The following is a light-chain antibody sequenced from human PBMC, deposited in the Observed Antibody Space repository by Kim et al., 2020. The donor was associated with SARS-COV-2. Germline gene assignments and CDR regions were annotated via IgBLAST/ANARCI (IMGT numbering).Light chain of an antibody. Sequence: SYELTQPPSASVAPGKTARITCGGNNIGSKSVYWYQQKSGQAPVLVVFDDSDRPSGIPERFSGSRSGNTATLTVIRVEAGDEADYYCQVWDTNSDHVVFGGGTQLTVL. CDR1: NIGSKS. J-gene: IGLJ2*01. V-gene: IGLV3-21*03. CDR3: QVWDTNSDHVV. CDR2: DDS.